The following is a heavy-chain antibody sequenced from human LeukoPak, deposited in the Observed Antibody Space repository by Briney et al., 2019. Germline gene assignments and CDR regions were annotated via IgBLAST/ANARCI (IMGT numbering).Heavy chain of an antibody. Sequence: KPSETLSLTCTVSGGSISSYYWSWIRQPPGKGLEWIGYIYYSGSTNYSPSLESRVTISLDTSKNQFSLKLSSVTAADTALYYCARGKYQISIFWSAGSCYPGAFDIWGQGTMGTVSS. CDR3: ARGKYQISIFWSAGSCYPGAFDI. CDR2: IYYSGST. CDR1: GGSISSYY. V-gene: IGHV4-59*01. D-gene: IGHD2-15*01. J-gene: IGHJ3*02.